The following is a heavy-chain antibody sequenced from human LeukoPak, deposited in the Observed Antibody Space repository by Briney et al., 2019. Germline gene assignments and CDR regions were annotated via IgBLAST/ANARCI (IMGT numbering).Heavy chain of an antibody. CDR1: GGSISSYY. J-gene: IGHJ3*02. V-gene: IGHV4-59*12. D-gene: IGHD3-22*01. Sequence: SETLSLTCTVSGGSISSYYWSWIRQPPGKGLEWIGYIYYSGSTNYNPSLKSRVTISVDTSKNQFSLKLSSVTAADTAVYYCARVDGYYDSHDAFDIWGQGTMVTVSS. CDR3: ARVDGYYDSHDAFDI. CDR2: IYYSGST.